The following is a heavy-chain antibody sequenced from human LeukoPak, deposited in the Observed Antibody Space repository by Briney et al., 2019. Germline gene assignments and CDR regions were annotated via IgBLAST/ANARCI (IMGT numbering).Heavy chain of an antibody. CDR2: IKQDGSEK. Sequence: GGSLRLSCAASGFTFSSYWMSWVRQAPGKGLEWVANIKQDGSEKYYVDSVKGRFTISRDNAKNSLYLQMNSLRAEDKAVYYCARVGYCSSTSCYTGFYYYYYMDVWGKGTTVTVSS. CDR3: ARVGYCSSTSCYTGFYYYYYMDV. CDR1: GFTFSSYW. J-gene: IGHJ6*03. V-gene: IGHV3-7*01. D-gene: IGHD2-2*02.